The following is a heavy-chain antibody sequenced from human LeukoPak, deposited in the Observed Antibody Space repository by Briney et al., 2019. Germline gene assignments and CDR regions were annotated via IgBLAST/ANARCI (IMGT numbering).Heavy chain of an antibody. CDR1: RFTFNTYA. J-gene: IGHJ4*02. D-gene: IGHD3-10*01. Sequence: GGSLRLSCAASRFTFNTYAMSWVRQAPGKGLEGVSANSGSGGSKYYVDTVKGRFNISRYNSKNTLYLQMNSVRAEDTAVYYCAKDGLVWFGELNWGQGTLVTVSS. CDR2: NSGSGGSK. V-gene: IGHV3-23*01. CDR3: AKDGLVWFGELN.